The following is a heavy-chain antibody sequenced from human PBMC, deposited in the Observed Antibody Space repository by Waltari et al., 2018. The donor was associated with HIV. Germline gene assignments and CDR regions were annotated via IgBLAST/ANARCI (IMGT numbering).Heavy chain of an antibody. Sequence: QVQLQESGPGLVKPSETLSLTCTVSGGSISSYYWSWIRQPPGKGLEWIGYIYYSGSTNYNPSLKSRVTISVDTSKNQFSLKLSSVTAADTAVYYCARGIGPDSGSDYWGQGTLVTVSS. V-gene: IGHV4-59*01. D-gene: IGHD1-26*01. CDR3: ARGIGPDSGSDY. J-gene: IGHJ4*02. CDR2: IYYSGST. CDR1: GGSISSYY.